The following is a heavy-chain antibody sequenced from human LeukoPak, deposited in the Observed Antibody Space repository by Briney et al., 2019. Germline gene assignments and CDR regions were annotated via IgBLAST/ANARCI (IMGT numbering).Heavy chain of an antibody. Sequence: SETLSHTCTVSGGSISSYYWSWIRQPPGKGLEWIGYIYYSGSTNYNPSLKSRVTISVDTSKNQFSLKLSSVTAADTAVYYCARTQYSSGCFDYWGQGTLVTVSS. CDR3: ARTQYSSGCFDY. CDR2: IYYSGST. V-gene: IGHV4-59*08. CDR1: GGSISSYY. J-gene: IGHJ4*02. D-gene: IGHD6-19*01.